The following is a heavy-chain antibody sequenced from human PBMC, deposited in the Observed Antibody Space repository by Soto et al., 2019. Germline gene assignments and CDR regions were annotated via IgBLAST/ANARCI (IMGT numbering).Heavy chain of an antibody. CDR3: ARVIDYDYIWGSYTDY. CDR1: GGSISSGGYY. Sequence: PSETLSLTCTVSGGSISSGGYYWSWIRQHPGKGLEWIGYIYYSGSTYYNPSLKSRVTISVDTSKNQFSLKLSSVTAADTAVYYCARVIDYDYIWGSYTDYWGQGTLVTVS. V-gene: IGHV4-31*03. J-gene: IGHJ4*02. D-gene: IGHD3-16*01. CDR2: IYYSGST.